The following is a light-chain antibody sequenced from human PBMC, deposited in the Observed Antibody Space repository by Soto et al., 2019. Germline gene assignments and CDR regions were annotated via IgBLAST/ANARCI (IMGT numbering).Light chain of an antibody. Sequence: EIVLTQSPGTRSLSPGERSPLSSRASQSVSSSYLAWYQQKPGQAPRLLIYGASSRATGIPDRFSGSGSGTDFTLTISSLEPEDFATYYCHQRQSWPRTFGQGTKVDIK. V-gene: IGKV3-20*01. CDR1: QSVSSSY. CDR3: HQRQSWPRT. J-gene: IGKJ1*01. CDR2: GAS.